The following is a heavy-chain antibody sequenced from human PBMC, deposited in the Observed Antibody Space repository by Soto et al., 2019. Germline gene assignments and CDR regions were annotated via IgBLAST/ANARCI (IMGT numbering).Heavy chain of an antibody. CDR1: GYTFTSYY. Sequence: ASVKVSCKASGYTFTSYYMHWVRQAPGQGLEWMGIINPSGGSTSYAQKFQGRVTMTRDTSTSTVYMELSSLRSEDTAVYYCVRDRELGYCISTSCSSGKYYYYGMDVWGQGTTVTVSS. CDR2: INPSGGST. V-gene: IGHV1-46*01. CDR3: VRDRELGYCISTSCSSGKYYYYGMDV. J-gene: IGHJ6*02. D-gene: IGHD2-2*01.